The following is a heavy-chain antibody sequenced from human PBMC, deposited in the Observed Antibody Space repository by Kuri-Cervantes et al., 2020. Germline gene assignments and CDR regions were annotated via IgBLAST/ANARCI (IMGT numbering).Heavy chain of an antibody. J-gene: IGHJ6*02. D-gene: IGHD3-10*01. Sequence: GESLKISCAASGFTFSSYGMHWVRQAPGKGLEWVAVISYDGSNKYYADSVKGRFTISRDNSKNTLYLQMNSLRAEDTAVYYCAKDDVLLRFGPPLNYCGMDVWGQGTTVTVSS. V-gene: IGHV3-30*18. CDR2: ISYDGSNK. CDR3: AKDDVLLRFGPPLNYCGMDV. CDR1: GFTFSSYG.